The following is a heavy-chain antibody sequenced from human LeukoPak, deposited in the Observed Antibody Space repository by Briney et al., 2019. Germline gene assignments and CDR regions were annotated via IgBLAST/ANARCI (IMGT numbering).Heavy chain of an antibody. D-gene: IGHD4-17*01. Sequence: PSETLSLTCNVSGGSINTPNYYWTWIRQPPGKGLEWIGYISYSGTPYYNPSLNSRLTISLDTSKNQFSLRLNSVTAADTAMYYCARDRYGDFEDYWGQGTLVTVSS. CDR1: GGSINTPNYY. V-gene: IGHV4-30-4*08. J-gene: IGHJ4*02. CDR3: ARDRYGDFEDY. CDR2: ISYSGTP.